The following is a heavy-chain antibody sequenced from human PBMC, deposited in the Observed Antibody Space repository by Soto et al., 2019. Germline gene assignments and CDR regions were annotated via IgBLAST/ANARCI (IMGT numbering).Heavy chain of an antibody. V-gene: IGHV3-21*01. CDR2: ISSGSSYI. D-gene: IGHD3-10*01. Sequence: PGGSLRLSCAASRFTVSNYDMNWVRQTPGKGLEWVSSISSGSSYIHYADSVRGRFTISRDNAKNTLDLQMNSLRADDTAVYYCARLGDFYGSRGHFDYWGQGTLVTVSS. J-gene: IGHJ4*02. CDR3: ARLGDFYGSRGHFDY. CDR1: RFTVSNYD.